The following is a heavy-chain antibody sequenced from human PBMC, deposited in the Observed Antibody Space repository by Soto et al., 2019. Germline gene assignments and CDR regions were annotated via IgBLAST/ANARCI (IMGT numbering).Heavy chain of an antibody. Sequence: GGSPRLSCAASGFTFSSYAMHWVRQAPGKGLEWVAVISYDGSNKYYADSVKGRFTISRDNSKNTLYLQMNSLRAEDTAVYYCARDNDYGENYYYYGMDVWGQGTTVTVSS. CDR3: ARDNDYGENYYYYGMDV. V-gene: IGHV3-30-3*01. D-gene: IGHD4-17*01. CDR2: ISYDGSNK. CDR1: GFTFSSYA. J-gene: IGHJ6*02.